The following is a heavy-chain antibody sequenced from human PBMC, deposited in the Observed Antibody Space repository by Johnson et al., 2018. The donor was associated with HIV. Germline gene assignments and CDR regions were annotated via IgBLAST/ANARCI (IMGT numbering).Heavy chain of an antibody. Sequence: QVQLVESGGGLVKPGGSLRLSCAASGFSFSDYFMSWIRQAPGKGLECISYISSRGTTIYYTDSVKGRFTISRDNAKNSLYLKLNSLRAEDTSLYYCAKTTRGNWGSCFDIWGRGTMVTVSS. CDR2: ISSRGTTI. CDR3: AKTTRGNWGSCFDI. J-gene: IGHJ3*02. V-gene: IGHV3-11*04. D-gene: IGHD7-27*01. CDR1: GFSFSDYF.